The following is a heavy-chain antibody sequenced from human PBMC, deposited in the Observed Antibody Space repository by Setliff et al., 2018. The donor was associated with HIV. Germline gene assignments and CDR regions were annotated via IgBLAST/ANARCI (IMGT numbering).Heavy chain of an antibody. J-gene: IGHJ4*02. D-gene: IGHD3-22*01. CDR3: AIVTELDYYGGSGPTHLLFDS. CDR1: GYTFANYA. CDR2: INPGNGNT. V-gene: IGHV1-3*01. Sequence: ASVKVSCKASGYTFANYAIHWVRQAPGQRLEWMGWINPGNGNTKYSQKFQDRVTITADESTNTAYMELSSLGSEDTAVYYCAIVTELDYYGGSGPTHLLFDSWGQGTLVTVSS.